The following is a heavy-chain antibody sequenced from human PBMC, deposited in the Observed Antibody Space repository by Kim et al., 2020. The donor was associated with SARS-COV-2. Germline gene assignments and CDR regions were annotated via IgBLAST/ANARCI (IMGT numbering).Heavy chain of an antibody. Sequence: GGSLRLSCAASGFTFSDYYMSWSRQAPGKGLEWVSYISSSGSTIYYADSVKGRFTISRDNAKNSLYLQRNSLRAADTAVYYCARDMDCSSTSCLPQYYYYGIDVWGQGTTVSVSS. D-gene: IGHD2-2*01. CDR2: ISSSGSTI. CDR3: ARDMDCSSTSCLPQYYYYGIDV. V-gene: IGHV3-11*01. J-gene: IGHJ6*02. CDR1: GFTFSDYY.